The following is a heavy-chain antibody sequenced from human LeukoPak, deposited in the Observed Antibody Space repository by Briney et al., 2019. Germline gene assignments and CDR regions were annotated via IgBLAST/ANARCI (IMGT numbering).Heavy chain of an antibody. CDR1: GFSFKNVW. CDR2: IKSKTHGGTT. Sequence: GGSLRLSCAASGFSFKNVWMSWVRQAPGKGLEWVGRIKSKTHGGTTDYAAAVKGRFTISRDDSKSALYLQMNSLKTEDTALYYCTTWNYDILTGYSIWGQGTLVTVSS. D-gene: IGHD3-9*01. J-gene: IGHJ4*02. V-gene: IGHV3-15*01. CDR3: TTWNYDILTGYSI.